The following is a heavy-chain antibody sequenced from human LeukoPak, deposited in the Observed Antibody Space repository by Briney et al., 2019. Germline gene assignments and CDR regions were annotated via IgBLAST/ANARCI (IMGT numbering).Heavy chain of an antibody. CDR2: IYYSGST. CDR3: AAEARDPGIAVAGISRDY. J-gene: IGHJ4*02. D-gene: IGHD6-19*01. Sequence: SETLSLTCTVSGGSISSYYWSWIRQPPGKGLEWIGYIYYSGSTNYNPSLKSRVTISVDTSKNQFSLKLSSVTAADTAVYYCAAEARDPGIAVAGISRDYWGQGTLVTVSS. V-gene: IGHV4-59*01. CDR1: GGSISSYY.